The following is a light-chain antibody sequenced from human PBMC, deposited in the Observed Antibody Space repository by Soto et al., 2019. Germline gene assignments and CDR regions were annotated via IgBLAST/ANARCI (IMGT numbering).Light chain of an antibody. CDR1: QSVSSN. V-gene: IGKV3-15*01. J-gene: IGKJ2*01. CDR2: GAS. Sequence: EIVMTQSPATLSVSPGERATLSCRASQSVSSNLVWYQQKRGQAPRLLIYGASTRATGFPARFSGSGSGTEFTLTISSLQSEDFAVYYCQKYNNWPPTFGQGTKLEIK. CDR3: QKYNNWPPT.